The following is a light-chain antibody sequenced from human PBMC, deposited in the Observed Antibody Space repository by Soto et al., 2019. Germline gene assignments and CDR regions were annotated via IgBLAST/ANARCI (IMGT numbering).Light chain of an antibody. J-gene: IGKJ4*01. CDR3: QQANSFPPP. Sequence: DIQLAQSPSSVSASVGDRVPITCRASQGIGSWLAWYQQKPGKAPKLLIYAASSLQSGVPSRFSGSGSGTDFTLTISSLQPEDFASYHCQQANSFPPPFGGGTKVEIQ. CDR2: AAS. V-gene: IGKV1D-12*01. CDR1: QGIGSW.